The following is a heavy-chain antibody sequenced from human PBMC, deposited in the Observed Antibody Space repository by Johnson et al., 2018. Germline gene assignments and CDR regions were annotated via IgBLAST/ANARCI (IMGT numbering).Heavy chain of an antibody. D-gene: IGHD6-19*01. Sequence: EVQLVESGGGLVQPGGSLRLSCAASGFTFSSYAMSWVRQAPGKGLEWVSAITGSGGSTYYADSVKGRFTISRDNSKNTLYLQMNSLRAEDTAVYYCAKDLEQWLLFPLTNFDSWGQGTLVTVSS. CDR3: AKDLEQWLLFPLTNFDS. V-gene: IGHV3-23*04. CDR1: GFTFSSYA. J-gene: IGHJ4*02. CDR2: ITGSGGST.